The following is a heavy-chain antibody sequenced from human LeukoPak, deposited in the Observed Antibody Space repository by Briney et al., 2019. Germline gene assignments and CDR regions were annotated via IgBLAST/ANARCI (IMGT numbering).Heavy chain of an antibody. V-gene: IGHV3-23*01. D-gene: IGHD4-17*01. Sequence: GGSLRLSCAASGFTFRSYARSWVRRAPGKGLEWVSAINGGGDSTYYVDSVKGRFTISRDNSENTLYLQMNSLRAEDTAVYYCARDQSVTNYYYGMDVWGQGTTVTVSS. CDR2: INGGGDST. CDR3: ARDQSVTNYYYGMDV. J-gene: IGHJ6*02. CDR1: GFTFRSYA.